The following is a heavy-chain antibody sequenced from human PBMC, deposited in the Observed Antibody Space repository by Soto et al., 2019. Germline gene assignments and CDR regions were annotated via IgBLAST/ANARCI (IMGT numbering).Heavy chain of an antibody. Sequence: QMQLQESGPGLVKPSGTLSLTCTVSGVSINSANWWTWVRQSPGKGLEWIGEIYHSGSTNFNPSLKSRVTISVDNSNNQFYLELTSVTXADTAVYYCARYCGGGSCYLGAFDIWGQGTMVTVSS. D-gene: IGHD2-15*01. CDR1: GVSINSANW. CDR2: IYHSGST. J-gene: IGHJ3*02. CDR3: ARYCGGGSCYLGAFDI. V-gene: IGHV4-4*02.